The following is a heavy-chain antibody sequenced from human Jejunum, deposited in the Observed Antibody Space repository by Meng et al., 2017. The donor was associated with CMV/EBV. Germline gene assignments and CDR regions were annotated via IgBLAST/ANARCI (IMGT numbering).Heavy chain of an antibody. D-gene: IGHD3-3*01. CDR1: GFTFSSYA. CDR2: ISASTSAI. CDR3: VRGGSSGTLKYFDY. Sequence: SGFTFSSYAMNWVRQNPGKGLEWISYISASTSAIYYAAAVKGRFTISRDNVKNSLYLLMESLRADDTAIYYCVRGGSSGTLKYFDYWGQGALVTVSS. V-gene: IGHV3-48*03. J-gene: IGHJ4*02.